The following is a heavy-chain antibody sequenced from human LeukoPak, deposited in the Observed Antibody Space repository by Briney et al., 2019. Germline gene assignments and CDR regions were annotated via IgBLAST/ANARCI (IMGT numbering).Heavy chain of an antibody. CDR2: IRSKTYGGTT. Sequence: GGSLRLSCTASGFTFADYLMSWFRQAPGKGLEWVGFIRSKTYGGTTEYAASVKGRFIISRDDSKSIAYLQMNSLETEDTAVYYCAKPATSILIYFDSWGQGTLVTVSS. V-gene: IGHV3-49*03. J-gene: IGHJ4*02. CDR3: AKPATSILIYFDS. D-gene: IGHD2-2*01. CDR1: GFTFADYL.